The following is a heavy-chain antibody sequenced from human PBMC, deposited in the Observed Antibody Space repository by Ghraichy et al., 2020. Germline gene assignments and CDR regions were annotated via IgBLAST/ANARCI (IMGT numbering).Heavy chain of an antibody. D-gene: IGHD3-16*02. CDR3: ARDRGSYRYGVGWFDP. CDR1: GFTFSSYW. J-gene: IGHJ5*02. CDR2: IKQDGSEK. Sequence: GESLNISCAASGFTFSSYWMSWVRQAPGKGLEWVANIKQDGSEKYYVDSVKGRFTISRDNAKNSLYLQMNSLRAEDTAVYYCARDRGSYRYGVGWFDPWGQGTLVTVSS. V-gene: IGHV3-7*03.